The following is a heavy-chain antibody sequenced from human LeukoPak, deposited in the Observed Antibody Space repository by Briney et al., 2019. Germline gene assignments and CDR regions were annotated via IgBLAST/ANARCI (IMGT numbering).Heavy chain of an antibody. D-gene: IGHD6-6*01. CDR1: GFTFSSYA. V-gene: IGHV3-23*01. J-gene: IGHJ4*02. CDR2: ISGSGGST. CDR3: AKARYSSSWWVVDY. Sequence: GGSLRLSCAASGFTFSSYAMSWVRQAPGKGLDWVSAISGSGGSTYYADSAKGRFTISRDNSKNTVYLQMNSLRAEDTAVYYCAKARYSSSWWVVDYWGQGTLVTVSS.